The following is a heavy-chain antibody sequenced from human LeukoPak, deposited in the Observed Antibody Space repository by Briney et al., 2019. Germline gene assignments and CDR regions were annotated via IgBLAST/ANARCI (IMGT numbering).Heavy chain of an antibody. D-gene: IGHD3-10*01. CDR1: GFTFSSYG. J-gene: IGHJ5*02. V-gene: IGHV3-30*02. Sequence: GGSLRLSCAASGFTFSSYGMHWVRQAPGKGLEWVAFIRYDGSNKYYADSVKGRFTISRDNSKNTLYLQMNSLRAEDTAVYYCAKYPAKTLAPGDWFDPWGQGTLVTVSS. CDR3: AKYPAKTLAPGDWFDP. CDR2: IRYDGSNK.